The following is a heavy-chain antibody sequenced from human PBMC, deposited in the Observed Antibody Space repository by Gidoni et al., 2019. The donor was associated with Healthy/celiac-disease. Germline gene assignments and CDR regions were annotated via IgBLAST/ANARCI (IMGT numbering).Heavy chain of an antibody. J-gene: IGHJ4*02. D-gene: IGHD2-15*01. Sequence: LEWVSGISWNSGSIGYADSVKGRFTISRDNAKNSLYLQMNSLRAEDTALYYCAKDSSPHCSGGSCLVHFDYWGQGTLVTVSS. V-gene: IGHV3-9*01. CDR3: AKDSSPHCSGGSCLVHFDY. CDR2: ISWNSGSI.